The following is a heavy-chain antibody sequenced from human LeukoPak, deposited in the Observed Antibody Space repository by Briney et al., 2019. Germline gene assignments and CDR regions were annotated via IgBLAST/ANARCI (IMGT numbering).Heavy chain of an antibody. CDR2: IVVGSGNT. V-gene: IGHV1-58*01. CDR3: AALARDQWGFYFDY. J-gene: IGHJ4*02. D-gene: IGHD2-15*01. Sequence: SVKVSCKASGFTFTSSAVQWVRQARGQRLEWIGWIVVGSGNTNYAQKFQERVPITRDMSTSTAYMELSSLRSEDTAVYYCAALARDQWGFYFDYWGQGTLVTVSS. CDR1: GFTFTSSA.